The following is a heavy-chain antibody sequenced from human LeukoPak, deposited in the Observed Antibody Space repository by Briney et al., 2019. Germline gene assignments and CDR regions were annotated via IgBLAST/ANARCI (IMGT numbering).Heavy chain of an antibody. CDR3: ARSNGDYYFDC. CDR2: INHSGST. CDR1: GGSFSGYY. D-gene: IGHD4-17*01. J-gene: IGHJ4*02. Sequence: SETLSLTCAVYGGSFSGYYWSWIRQPPGKGLEWIGEINHSGSTNYNPSLKSRVTISVDTSKNQFSLKLSSVTAADTAVYYCARSNGDYYFDCWGRGTLVTVSS. V-gene: IGHV4-34*01.